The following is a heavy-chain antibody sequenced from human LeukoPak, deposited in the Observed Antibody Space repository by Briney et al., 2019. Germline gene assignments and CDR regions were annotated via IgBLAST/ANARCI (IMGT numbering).Heavy chain of an antibody. CDR3: ARDRIMATMFPWFDP. J-gene: IGHJ5*01. CDR1: GFTFSDYA. Sequence: GGSLRLSCAASGFTFSDYAFHWVRQAPGKGLEWVAIIRFDGNNKYFVDSVKGRFTISRDNYMKTIYLEMNSLRLEDTAMYYWARDRIMATMFPWFDPWGQGTLVIVSS. D-gene: IGHD5-12*01. V-gene: IGHV3-30*04. CDR2: IRFDGNNK.